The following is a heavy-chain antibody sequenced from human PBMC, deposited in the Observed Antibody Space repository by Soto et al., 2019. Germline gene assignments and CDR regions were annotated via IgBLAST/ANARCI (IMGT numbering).Heavy chain of an antibody. V-gene: IGHV4-59*08. CDR2: IYYSGSS. D-gene: IGHD1-1*01. CDR3: ARHSNEYRKSLDY. CDR1: GGSISGYY. Sequence: SETLSLTCTVSGGSISGYYWSWIRQPPGKGLEWIAYIYYSGSSNSNPSLKSRVTISVDTSKNQFSLKLSSVTAADTAVYYCARHSNEYRKSLDYWGQGPLVTVSS. J-gene: IGHJ4*02.